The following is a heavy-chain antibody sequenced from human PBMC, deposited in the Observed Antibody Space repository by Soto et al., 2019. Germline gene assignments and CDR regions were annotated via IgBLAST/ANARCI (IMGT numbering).Heavy chain of an antibody. D-gene: IGHD5-12*01. J-gene: IGHJ4*02. CDR3: AKGLYFGYNPPDPLDY. Sequence: QVQLVESGGGVVQPGRSLRLSCAASGFTFSSYGMHWVRQAPGKGLEWVAVISYDGSNKYYADSVKGRFTISRDNSKNTRYLQMNSLRAEDTAVYYCAKGLYFGYNPPDPLDYWGQGTLVTVSS. V-gene: IGHV3-30*18. CDR2: ISYDGSNK. CDR1: GFTFSSYG.